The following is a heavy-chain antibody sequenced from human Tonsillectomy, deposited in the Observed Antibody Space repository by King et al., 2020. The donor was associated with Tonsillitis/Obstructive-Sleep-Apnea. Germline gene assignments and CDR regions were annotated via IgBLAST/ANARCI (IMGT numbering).Heavy chain of an antibody. D-gene: IGHD1-1*01. CDR3: AREGELERRGWVYYMDV. CDR1: GFTFSSYA. V-gene: IGHV3-30*04. Sequence: VQLVQSGGGVVQPGRSLRLSCAASGFTFSSYAMHWVRQAPGKGLEWVAVISYDGSNKYYADSVKGRFTISRDNSKNTLYLQMNSLRAEDTAVYYCAREGELERRGWVYYMDVWGKGPTVTVSS. J-gene: IGHJ6*03. CDR2: ISYDGSNK.